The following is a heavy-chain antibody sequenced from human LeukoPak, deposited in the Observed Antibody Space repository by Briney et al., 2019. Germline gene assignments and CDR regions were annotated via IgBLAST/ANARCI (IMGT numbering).Heavy chain of an antibody. V-gene: IGHV3-64*04. Sequence: PGGSLRLSCSASGFSFSSYAMHWVRQAPGKGLEHISLINNVGDRAYYADSVKGRFTISRDNAKNTLYLQMNSLRAEDTAIYFCARERGSWSFDYWGQGILATVSS. CDR1: GFSFSSYA. D-gene: IGHD6-13*01. J-gene: IGHJ4*02. CDR3: ARERGSWSFDY. CDR2: INNVGDRA.